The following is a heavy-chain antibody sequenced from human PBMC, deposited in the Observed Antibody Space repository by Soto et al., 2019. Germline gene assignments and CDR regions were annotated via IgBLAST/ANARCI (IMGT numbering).Heavy chain of an antibody. V-gene: IGHV1-18*04. CDR3: ACLRVVVPAVGFDP. CDR2: ISAYNGNT. Sequence: GASVKVSCKASGYTFTSYGISWVRQAPGQGLEWMGWISAYNGNTNYAQKLQGRVTMTTDTSTSTAYMELRSLRSDDTAVYYCACLRVVVPAVGFDPWGQGTLVTVSS. CDR1: GYTFTSYG. J-gene: IGHJ5*02. D-gene: IGHD2-2*01.